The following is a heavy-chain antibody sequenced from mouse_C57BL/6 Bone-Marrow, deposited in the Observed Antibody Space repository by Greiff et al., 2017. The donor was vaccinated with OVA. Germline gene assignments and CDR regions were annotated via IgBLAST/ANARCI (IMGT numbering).Heavy chain of an antibody. CDR3: ASSYGSSYWYFDV. CDR2: IDPSDSYT. Sequence: QVQLQQPGAELVKPGASVKLSCKASGYTFTSYWMQWVKQRPGQGLEWIGEIDPSDSYTNYNQKFKGKATLTVDTSSSTAYMQLSSLTSEDSAVYDCASSYGSSYWYFDVWGTGTTVTVSA. V-gene: IGHV1-50*01. D-gene: IGHD1-1*01. CDR1: GYTFTSYW. J-gene: IGHJ1*03.